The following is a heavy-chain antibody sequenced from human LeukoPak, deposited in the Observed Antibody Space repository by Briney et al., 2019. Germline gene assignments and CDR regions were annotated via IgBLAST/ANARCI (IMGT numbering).Heavy chain of an antibody. J-gene: IGHJ4*02. CDR2: IIPIFGTA. Sequence: SVTVSCKASGGTFSSYAISWVRQAPGKGVAWMGGIIPIFGTANYAQKFQGRVTITRDTSASTAYMELISLRSEDAAVYYCARVGRGYSYGYSSIHPFDYWGQGTLVTVSS. V-gene: IGHV1-69*05. CDR1: GGTFSSYA. D-gene: IGHD5-18*01. CDR3: ARVGRGYSYGYSSIHPFDY.